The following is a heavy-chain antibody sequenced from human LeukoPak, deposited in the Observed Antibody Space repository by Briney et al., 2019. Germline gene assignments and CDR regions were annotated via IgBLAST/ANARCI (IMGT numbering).Heavy chain of an antibody. V-gene: IGHV1-3*01. J-gene: IGHJ6*02. CDR3: ARGERLGGMDV. D-gene: IGHD3-16*01. Sequence: GASVKVSCKASGYTFTSYAMHWVRQAPGQRLEWMGWINAGNGNTKYSQKFQGRVTITRDTSASTAYMELRSLRSDDTAVYYCARGERLGGMDVWGQGTTVTVSS. CDR2: INAGNGNT. CDR1: GYTFTSYA.